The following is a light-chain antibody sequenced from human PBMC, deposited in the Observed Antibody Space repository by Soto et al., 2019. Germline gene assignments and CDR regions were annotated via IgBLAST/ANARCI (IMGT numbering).Light chain of an antibody. V-gene: IGLV2-23*03. Sequence: QSALTQPPSASGSPGQSVTISCTGTSSDIGGYKYVAWYQHHPGKAPKLMIYEGSKRPSGVSNRFSGSKSGNTASLTISGLQAEDEADYYCCSYAGSSNFYVFGTGTKLTVL. J-gene: IGLJ1*01. CDR2: EGS. CDR3: CSYAGSSNFYV. CDR1: SSDIGGYKY.